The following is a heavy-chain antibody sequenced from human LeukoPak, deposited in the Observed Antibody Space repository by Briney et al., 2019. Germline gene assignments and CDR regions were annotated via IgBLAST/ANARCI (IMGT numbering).Heavy chain of an antibody. D-gene: IGHD6-6*01. V-gene: IGHV4-34*01. Sequence: PSETLSLTCAVYGGSFSGYYWSWIRQPPGKGLEWIGEINYSGSTNYNPSLKSRVTISVDTSKNQFSLKLSSVTAADTAVYYCARGRWYSSSSRPTSRPYYFDYWGQGTLVTVSS. CDR1: GGSFSGYY. J-gene: IGHJ4*02. CDR3: ARGRWYSSSSRPTSRPYYFDY. CDR2: INYSGST.